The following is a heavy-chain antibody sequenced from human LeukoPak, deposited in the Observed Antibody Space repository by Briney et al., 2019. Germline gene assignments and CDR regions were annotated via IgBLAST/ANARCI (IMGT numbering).Heavy chain of an antibody. CDR2: ISTYSGKT. CDR3: ARDQQWLDPARHGFDY. D-gene: IGHD6-19*01. Sequence: ASVKVSCKASGYTFTSCGIGWVRQAPGQGLEWMGWISTYSGKTNYAQKYQGRVTMTTDTSTSTAYMELRSLRSDDTAVYYCARDQQWLDPARHGFDYWGQGTLVTVSS. J-gene: IGHJ4*02. V-gene: IGHV1-18*01. CDR1: GYTFTSCG.